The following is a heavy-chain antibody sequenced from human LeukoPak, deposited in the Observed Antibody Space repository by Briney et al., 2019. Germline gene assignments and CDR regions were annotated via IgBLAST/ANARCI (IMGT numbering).Heavy chain of an antibody. CDR1: GFTFSSYS. V-gene: IGHV3-21*01. D-gene: IGHD4-17*01. Sequence: GGSLRLPCAASGFTFSSYSMNWVRQAPGKGLEWVSSISSSSSYIYYADSVKGRFTISRDNAKNSLYLQMNSLRAEDTAVYYCARDRTTVTAFDYWGQGTLVTVSS. CDR2: ISSSSSYI. CDR3: ARDRTTVTAFDY. J-gene: IGHJ4*02.